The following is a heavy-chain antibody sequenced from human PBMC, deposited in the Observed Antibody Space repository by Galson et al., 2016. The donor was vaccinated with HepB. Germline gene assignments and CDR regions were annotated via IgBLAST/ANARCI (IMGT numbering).Heavy chain of an antibody. J-gene: IGHJ6*03. Sequence: SLRLSCAASGFSFSNYWMSWVRQAPGKGPEWVAAILDGGSPYYTDSVKGRFTVSRDNSKDTVYLQMSSLRAEDTAVYYCAKSSGPSYHHYYMDVWGKGTTVTVSS. CDR1: GFSFSNYW. CDR2: ILDGGSP. CDR3: AKSSGPSYHHYYMDV. V-gene: IGHV3-23*01. D-gene: IGHD3-22*01.